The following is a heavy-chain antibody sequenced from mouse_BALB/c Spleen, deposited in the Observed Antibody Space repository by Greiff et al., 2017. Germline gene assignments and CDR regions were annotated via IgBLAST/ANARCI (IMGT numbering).Heavy chain of an antibody. J-gene: IGHJ1*01. V-gene: IGHV3-2*02. CDR3: ARGATTVVDWYFDV. CDR2: ISNSGST. CDR1: GYSITSYYV. Sequence: EVKLVESGPGLVKPSQSLSLTCTVTGYSITSYYVWNWIRQFPGNKLEWMGYISNSGSTSYNPSLKSRISITRDTSKNQFFLQLNSVTTEDTATYTCARGATTVVDWYFDVWGAGTTVTVSS. D-gene: IGHD1-1*01.